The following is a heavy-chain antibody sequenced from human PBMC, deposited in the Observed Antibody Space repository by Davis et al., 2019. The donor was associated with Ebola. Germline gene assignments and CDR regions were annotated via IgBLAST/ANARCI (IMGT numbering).Heavy chain of an antibody. CDR2: ITRSSSGT. V-gene: IGHV3-23*01. Sequence: GESLKISCAAPGFTFDSYAMSWVRQAPGKGLEWVSSITRSSSGTYYADSVKGRFTISRDNSKNTMYLQMNSLRAEDTAVYYCAKDGAGITMIVVVIYYFDYWGQGTLVTVSS. CDR3: AKDGAGITMIVVVIYYFDY. D-gene: IGHD3-22*01. CDR1: GFTFDSYA. J-gene: IGHJ4*02.